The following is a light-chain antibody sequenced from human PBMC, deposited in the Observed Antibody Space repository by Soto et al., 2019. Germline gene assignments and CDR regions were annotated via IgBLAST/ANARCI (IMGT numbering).Light chain of an antibody. CDR1: SNDVGAYNY. Sequence: QSVLTQPASVSASPGQSIAIYCIGTSNDVGAYNYVSWYQQHPGKAPKLLIYDVSGRPSGVSDRFSGSKSGNSASLTISGLQAEDEAAYYCSSYTTTSTVLFGGGTKVTVL. CDR2: DVS. CDR3: SSYTTTSTVL. J-gene: IGLJ2*01. V-gene: IGLV2-14*01.